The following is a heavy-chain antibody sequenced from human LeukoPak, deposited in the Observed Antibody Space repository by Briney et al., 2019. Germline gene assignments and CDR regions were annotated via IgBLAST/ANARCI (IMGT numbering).Heavy chain of an antibody. CDR1: GGSMNRYE. D-gene: IGHD3-10*01. V-gene: IGHV4-59*01. J-gene: IGHJ4*02. CDR3: AAATQWFGELRSYYFDY. Sequence: SETLSLTCSVSGGSMNRYEWSWIRQPPGKGLEWIGEIYYSGNTNYNPSLKSRVIISVDKSKNKFSLNMSSVTAADTAVYYCAAATQWFGELRSYYFDYWGQGTLVTVPS. CDR2: IYYSGNT.